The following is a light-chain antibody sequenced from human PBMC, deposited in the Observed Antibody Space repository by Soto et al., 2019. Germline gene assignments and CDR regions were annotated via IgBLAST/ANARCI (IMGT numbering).Light chain of an antibody. CDR3: QQSNNYPWM. J-gene: IGKJ1*01. V-gene: IGKV1-5*03. Sequence: DIQMTQSPSTLSASVGDRVTITCRASQYIHNYLAWYQQKPGEAPKLLIYEAANLESGVPSRFSGSGTGTEFTLTISSLQPDDFATYYCQQSNNYPWMFGQGTRVEI. CDR1: QYIHNY. CDR2: EAA.